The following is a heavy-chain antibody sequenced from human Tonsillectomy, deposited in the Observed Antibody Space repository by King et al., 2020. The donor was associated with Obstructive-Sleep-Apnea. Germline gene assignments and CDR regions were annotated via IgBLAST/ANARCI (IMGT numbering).Heavy chain of an antibody. D-gene: IGHD6-13*01. Sequence: VQLQQWGAGLLKPSETLSLTCAVYGGSFSGYYWSWIRQPPGKGLEWIGEINHSGSTIYNPSLKSRVTISVDTSKNPFSLKLNSVTAADTAVYYCASLAAGDNVYYGMDVWGQGTTVTVSS. CDR1: GGSFSGYY. CDR3: ASLAAGDNVYYGMDV. V-gene: IGHV4-34*01. CDR2: INHSGST. J-gene: IGHJ6*02.